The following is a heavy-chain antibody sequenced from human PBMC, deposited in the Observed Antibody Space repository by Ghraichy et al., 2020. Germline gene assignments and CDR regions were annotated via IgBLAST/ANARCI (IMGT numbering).Heavy chain of an antibody. V-gene: IGHV4-4*09. J-gene: IGHJ4*02. CDR2: IYTSGST. CDR3: ARTRSYSSSWYVIDY. CDR1: GGSISSYY. D-gene: IGHD6-13*01. Sequence: SQTLSLTCTVSGGSISSYYWSWIRQPPGKGLEWIGYIYTSGSTNYKPSLKSRVTISVDTSKNQFSLKLSSVTAADTAVYYCARTRSYSSSWYVIDYWGQGTLVTVSS.